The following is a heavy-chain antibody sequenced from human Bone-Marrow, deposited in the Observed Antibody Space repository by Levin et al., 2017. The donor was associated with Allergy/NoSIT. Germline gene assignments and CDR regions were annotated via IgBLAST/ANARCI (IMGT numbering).Heavy chain of an antibody. Sequence: SCAASGFIFSSSAMSWVRQAPGKGLEWVSSISASDDSTYYTDSVKGRLTISRDNSKNTIYLQMNSLRAEDTAVYYCAKVRRGLDAFDIWGQGTMVTVSS. CDR2: ISASDDST. V-gene: IGHV3-23*01. D-gene: IGHD3/OR15-3a*01. CDR1: GFIFSSSA. CDR3: AKVRRGLDAFDI. J-gene: IGHJ3*02.